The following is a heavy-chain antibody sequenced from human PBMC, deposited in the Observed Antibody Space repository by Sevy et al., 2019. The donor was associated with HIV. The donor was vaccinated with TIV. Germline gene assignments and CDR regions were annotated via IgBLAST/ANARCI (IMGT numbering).Heavy chain of an antibody. CDR1: GFTFDDYA. V-gene: IGHV3-30-3*01. D-gene: IGHD1-26*01. Sequence: GGSLRLSCAASGFTFDDYAMHWVRQAPGKGLEWVAVISYDGSNKYYADSVKGRFTISRDNSKNTLYLQMNSLRAEDTAVYYCARDPEYSGSYSGLDYWGQGTLVTVSS. CDR2: ISYDGSNK. CDR3: ARDPEYSGSYSGLDY. J-gene: IGHJ4*02.